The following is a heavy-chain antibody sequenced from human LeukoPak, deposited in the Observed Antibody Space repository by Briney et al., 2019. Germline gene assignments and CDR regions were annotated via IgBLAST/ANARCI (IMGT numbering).Heavy chain of an antibody. Sequence: SETLSLTCTISGGSISSYYWSWIRQPAGKGLEWIGRMYTSGSSNYNPSLRSRVSMSLDTSKNQFSLNLTSVTAADTAVYYCARGGQWLVQSHWYLDLWGRGTLVTVSS. CDR1: GGSISSYY. CDR3: ARGGQWLVQSHWYLDL. D-gene: IGHD6-19*01. J-gene: IGHJ2*01. CDR2: MYTSGSS. V-gene: IGHV4-4*07.